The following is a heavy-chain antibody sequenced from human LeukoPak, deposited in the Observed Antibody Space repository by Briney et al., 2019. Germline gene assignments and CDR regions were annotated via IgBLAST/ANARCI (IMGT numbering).Heavy chain of an antibody. V-gene: IGHV3-48*03. CDR2: ISSSGSTI. Sequence: GGSLRLSCAASGFTFSSYEMNWVRQAPGKGLESVSYISSSGSTIYYADSVKGRFTISRDNAKNSLYLQMNSLRAEDTAVYYCARDSAMGGYYSYYLDVWGKGTAVTVSS. CDR3: ARDSAMGGYYSYYLDV. CDR1: GFTFSSYE. J-gene: IGHJ6*03. D-gene: IGHD5-18*01.